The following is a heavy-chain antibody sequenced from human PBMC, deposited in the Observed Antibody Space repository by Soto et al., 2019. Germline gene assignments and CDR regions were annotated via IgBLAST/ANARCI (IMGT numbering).Heavy chain of an antibody. J-gene: IGHJ4*02. CDR2: IWYDGSNK. V-gene: IGHV3-33*01. Sequence: GGSLRLSCAASGFTFSSYGIHWVRQAPGKGLEWVAVIWYDGSNKYYADSVKGRFTISRDNSKNTLYLQMNSLRAEDTAVYYCAREPWMAGTTYYFAYWGQGTLVTVSS. D-gene: IGHD1-1*01. CDR3: AREPWMAGTTYYFAY. CDR1: GFTFSSYG.